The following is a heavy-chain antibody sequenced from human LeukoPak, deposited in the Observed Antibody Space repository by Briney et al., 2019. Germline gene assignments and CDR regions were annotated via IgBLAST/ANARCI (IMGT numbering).Heavy chain of an antibody. D-gene: IGHD1-26*01. CDR1: GFTFSSYG. CDR3: ARVGSGSLTADY. V-gene: IGHV3-48*02. CDR2: ISSSSTI. Sequence: GGSLRLSCAASGFTFSSYGMNWVRQAPGKGLEWVSYISSSSTIYYADSVKGRFTISRDNAKNSLYLQMNSLRDEDTAVSYCARVGSGSLTADYWGQGTLVTVSS. J-gene: IGHJ4*02.